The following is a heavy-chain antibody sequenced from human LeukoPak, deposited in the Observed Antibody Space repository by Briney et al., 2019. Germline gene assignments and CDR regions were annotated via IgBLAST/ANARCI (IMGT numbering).Heavy chain of an antibody. CDR2: ITGGGGST. Sequence: GGSLRLSCAASGFTFSSFDMTWVRQAPGKGLEWVSAITGGGGSTYYADSVRGRFTISRDNSKNTLYLQMNSLRAEDTAVYYCARAVGDGYSFDYWGQGTLVTVSS. CDR1: GFTFSSFD. V-gene: IGHV3-23*01. CDR3: ARAVGDGYSFDY. D-gene: IGHD5-24*01. J-gene: IGHJ4*02.